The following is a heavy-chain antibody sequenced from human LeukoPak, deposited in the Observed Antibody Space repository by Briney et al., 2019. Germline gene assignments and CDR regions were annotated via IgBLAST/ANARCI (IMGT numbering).Heavy chain of an antibody. D-gene: IGHD3-9*01. CDR3: ARRPGYDVLTD. V-gene: IGHV4-39*01. J-gene: IGHJ4*02. CDR2: IYYSGTT. CDR1: GGSISSTSHY. Sequence: SETLSLTCTVSGGSISSTSHYWVWIRQPPGEGLEWIGSIYYSGTTYYNPSLNSRVTISVDTSKNQFSLKLSSVTAADTAVYYCARRPGYDVLTDWGQGTLVTVSS.